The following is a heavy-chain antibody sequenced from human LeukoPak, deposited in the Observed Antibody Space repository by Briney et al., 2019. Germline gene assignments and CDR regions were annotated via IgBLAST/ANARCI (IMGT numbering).Heavy chain of an antibody. V-gene: IGHV3-23*01. D-gene: IGHD2-2*01. J-gene: IGHJ4*02. CDR1: GFTFSSYA. CDR3: AKAVVPADTINDY. Sequence: GGSLRLSCAASGFTFSSYAMSWVRQAPGKGLEWVSAISGSGGSTYYADSVKGRFTISRDNSKNTPYLQMNSLRAEDTAVYYCAKAVVPADTINDYWGQGTLVTVSS. CDR2: ISGSGGST.